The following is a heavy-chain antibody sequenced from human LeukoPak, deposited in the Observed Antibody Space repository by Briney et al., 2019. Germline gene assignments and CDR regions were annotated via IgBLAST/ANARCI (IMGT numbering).Heavy chain of an antibody. J-gene: IGHJ4*02. V-gene: IGHV3-53*01. CDR1: GFTFSDHV. Sequence: GGSLRLSCAASGFTFSDHVMSWVRQAPGKGLEWVSVIYGGDSTYYADSVKGRFTISRDNSKNTLYLQMNSLRAEDTAVYYCARNYYFDYWGQGTLVTVSS. CDR2: IYGGDST. CDR3: ARNYYFDY.